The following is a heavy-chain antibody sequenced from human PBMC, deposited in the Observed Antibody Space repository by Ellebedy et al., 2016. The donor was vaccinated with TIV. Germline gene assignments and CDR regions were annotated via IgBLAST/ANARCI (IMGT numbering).Heavy chain of an antibody. D-gene: IGHD1-1*01. CDR2: IYHSGYT. CDR3: VSARDNWNLN. J-gene: IGHJ4*02. V-gene: IGHV4-4*02. Sequence: MPSETLSLTCAVSGDSLSSDHWWNLVRQPPGKGLEWIGEIYHSGYTKFNPSLKSRATISLDWSNNSFSLGLRSVTAADTAVYYCVSARDNWNLNWGQGTLVTVSS. CDR1: GDSLSSDHW.